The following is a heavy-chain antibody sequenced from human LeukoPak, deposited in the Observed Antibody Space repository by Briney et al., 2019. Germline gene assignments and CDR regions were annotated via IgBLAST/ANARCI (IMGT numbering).Heavy chain of an antibody. CDR3: AREGIAARLIDY. CDR2: ISSSSSYI. CDR1: GFTFSSYS. Sequence: GGSLRLSCAASGFTFSSYSMNWVRQAPGKGLEWVSSISSSSSYIYYADSVKGRFTISRDNAKNSLYLQMNSLRAEDTAVYYCAREGIAARLIDYWGQGTLVTVSS. V-gene: IGHV3-21*01. D-gene: IGHD6-6*01. J-gene: IGHJ4*02.